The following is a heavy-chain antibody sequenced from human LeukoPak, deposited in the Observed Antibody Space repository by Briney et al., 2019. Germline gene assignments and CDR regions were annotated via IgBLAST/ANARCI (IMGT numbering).Heavy chain of an antibody. D-gene: IGHD3-9*01. CDR2: IIHSGST. J-gene: IGHJ6*03. Sequence: SETLSLTCAVYGGSFSGYYWSWIRQPPGKGLEWIGKIIHSGSTNYNPSLKSRVTISVDTSKNQFSLQLSSVTAADTAVYYCARLLRYFDVYYYYMDVWGKGTTVTISS. V-gene: IGHV4-34*12. CDR3: ARLLRYFDVYYYYMDV. CDR1: GGSFSGYY.